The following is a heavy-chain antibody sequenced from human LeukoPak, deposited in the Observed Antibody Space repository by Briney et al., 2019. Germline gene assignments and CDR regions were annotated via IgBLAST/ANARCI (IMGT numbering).Heavy chain of an antibody. J-gene: IGHJ4*02. CDR3: AKAASSDWYLDYFDY. CDR2: FSGSGGRT. D-gene: IGHD6-19*01. V-gene: IGHV3-23*01. CDR1: GFTFSSYA. Sequence: GGSLRLSCAASGFTFSSYAMSWVRQAPGKRLEWLSSFSGSGGRTYYADSVRGRFTISRDNSKNTLYLQMNGLRAEDTAIYFCAKAASSDWYLDYFDYWGQGTLVTVSS.